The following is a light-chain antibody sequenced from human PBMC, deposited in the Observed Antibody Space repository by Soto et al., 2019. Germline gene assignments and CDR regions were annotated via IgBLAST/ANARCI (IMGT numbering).Light chain of an antibody. Sequence: QSVLTQPPSVSGAPGQRVTISCTGSGSNIGAGYDVHWYQHLPGTAPKLLIYTNINRPSGVPDRFSASKSGTSASLAITGLQAGDEADYYCRSYDSSLSGVVFGGGTKLTVL. V-gene: IGLV1-40*01. J-gene: IGLJ2*01. CDR1: GSNIGAGYD. CDR2: TNI. CDR3: RSYDSSLSGVV.